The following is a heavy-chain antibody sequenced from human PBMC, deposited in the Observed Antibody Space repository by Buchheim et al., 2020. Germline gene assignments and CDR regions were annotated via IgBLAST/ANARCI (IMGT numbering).Heavy chain of an antibody. V-gene: IGHV3-48*01. CDR3: ARAPPTGYCTGGVCYNDY. Sequence: EVQLVESGGGLVQPGGSLRLSCAASGFTFSSYSMNWVRQAPGKGLEWVSYISSSSTIYYADSVKGRFTISRDNAKNSLYLQMNSLRAEDTAVYYCARAPPTGYCTGGVCYNDYWGQGTL. CDR2: ISSSSTI. J-gene: IGHJ4*02. D-gene: IGHD2-8*02. CDR1: GFTFSSYS.